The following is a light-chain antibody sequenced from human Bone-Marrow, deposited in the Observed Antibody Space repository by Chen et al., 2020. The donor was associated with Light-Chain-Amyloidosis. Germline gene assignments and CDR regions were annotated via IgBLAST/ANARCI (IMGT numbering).Light chain of an antibody. CDR1: NIGSTS. Sequence: SYVLTQPSSVSVAPGQTATIACGGHNIGSTSVHWYQQTPGQAPLLVVYDDSDRPSGIPERLSGSDSGNTATLTVSRVGGGDEADYYCQVWGRSSDRPVFGGGTKLTVL. CDR2: DDS. J-gene: IGLJ3*02. CDR3: QVWGRSSDRPV. V-gene: IGLV3-21*02.